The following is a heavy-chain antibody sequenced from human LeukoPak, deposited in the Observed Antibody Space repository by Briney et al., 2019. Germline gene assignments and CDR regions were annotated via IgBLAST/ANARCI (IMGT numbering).Heavy chain of an antibody. Sequence: GGSLRLSCAASGFSFSSYAMSWVRQAPGKGLEWVSGISGSGGSTYYADSVKGRFTISRDNAKNSLYLQMNSLRAEDTAVYYCARRSRDSSGYYRDYWGQGTLVTVSS. V-gene: IGHV3-23*01. J-gene: IGHJ4*02. CDR3: ARRSRDSSGYYRDY. CDR2: ISGSGGST. D-gene: IGHD3-22*01. CDR1: GFSFSSYA.